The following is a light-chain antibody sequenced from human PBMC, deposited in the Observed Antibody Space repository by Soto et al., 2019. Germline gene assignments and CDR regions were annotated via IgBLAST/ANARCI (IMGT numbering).Light chain of an antibody. J-gene: IGLJ3*02. V-gene: IGLV1-40*01. CDR1: NSNIGAGYD. CDR2: GNS. CDR3: QSYDSSLSGWV. Sequence: QSVLTQPPSVSGAPGQRVTISCTGYNSNIGAGYDVHWYQQLPGTAPKLLIYGNSNRPSGVPDLFSASKSGTSASLAITGLQAEDEADYYCQSYDSSLSGWVFGGGTKLTV.